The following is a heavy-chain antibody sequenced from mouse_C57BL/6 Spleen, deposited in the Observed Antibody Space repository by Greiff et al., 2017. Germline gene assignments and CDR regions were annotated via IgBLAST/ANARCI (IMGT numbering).Heavy chain of an antibody. CDR1: GFTFSDYC. Sequence: DVMLVESGGGLVQPGGSLKLSCAASGFTFSDYCMYWVRQTPEKRLEWVAYISPGGGSTYYPDTVKGRVTISRDNAKNTLYLQMSRLKSEDTALYYCARQREDYFFDYWGQGTTLTVSS. CDR2: ISPGGGST. CDR3: ARQREDYFFDY. V-gene: IGHV5-12*01. J-gene: IGHJ2*01.